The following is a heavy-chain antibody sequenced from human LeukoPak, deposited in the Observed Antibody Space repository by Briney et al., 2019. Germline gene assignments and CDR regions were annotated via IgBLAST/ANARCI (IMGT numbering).Heavy chain of an antibody. CDR3: ARDPLRIAAAGTFDY. J-gene: IGHJ4*02. V-gene: IGHV1-3*01. CDR1: GYTFTSYA. CDR2: INAGNGNT. Sequence: ASVKPSCKASGYTFTSYAMHWVRHAPGQRLEWMGWINAGNGNTKYSQKFQGRVTITRGTSASTAYMELSSLRSEDTAVYYCARDPLRIAAAGTFDYWGQGTLVTVSS. D-gene: IGHD6-13*01.